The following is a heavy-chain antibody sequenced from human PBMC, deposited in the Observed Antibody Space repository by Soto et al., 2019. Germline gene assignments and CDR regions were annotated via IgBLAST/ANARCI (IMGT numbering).Heavy chain of an antibody. Sequence: PSETLSLACAVCGGSVSGYDWSWIRQPPGKGLEWIGEINHSGSTNYNPSLKSRVTISVDTSKNQFSLKLSSVTAADTAVYYCARERGQYSSSWYGNYYYYYYMDVWGKGTTVTVSS. CDR2: INHSGST. CDR3: ARERGQYSSSWYGNYYYYYYMDV. CDR1: GGSVSGYD. V-gene: IGHV4-34*01. D-gene: IGHD6-13*01. J-gene: IGHJ6*03.